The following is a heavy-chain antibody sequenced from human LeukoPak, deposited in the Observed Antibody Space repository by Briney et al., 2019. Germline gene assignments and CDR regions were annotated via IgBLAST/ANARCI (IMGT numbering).Heavy chain of an antibody. J-gene: IGHJ4*02. CDR3: AKDPSVYYGDYIIR. D-gene: IGHD4-17*01. Sequence: PGGTLRLSCAASGFTFSSYAMSWVRQAPGKGLEWVSGFSVSDETTYYADSVKGRFTISRDNSKNTPYLQINSLRAEDTAVYYCAKDPSVYYGDYIIRWGQGTLVIVSS. V-gene: IGHV3-23*01. CDR1: GFTFSSYA. CDR2: FSVSDETT.